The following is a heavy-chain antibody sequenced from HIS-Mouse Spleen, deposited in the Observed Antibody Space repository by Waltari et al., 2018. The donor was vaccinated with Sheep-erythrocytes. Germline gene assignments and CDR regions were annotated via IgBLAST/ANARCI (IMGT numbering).Heavy chain of an antibody. D-gene: IGHD3-22*01. CDR3: AGQYYYDSSGYAAHDAFDI. J-gene: IGHJ3*02. Sequence: AEVKKPGESLKISCKGSGYSFTSYWIGWVRQMPGKGLEWMGIIDPGDSDTRHSPSFQGQVTISVDKSISTAYLQWRSLKASDTAMYYCAGQYYYDSSGYAAHDAFDIWGRGTMVTVSS. V-gene: IGHV5-51*01. CDR1: GYSFTSYW. CDR2: IDPGDSDT.